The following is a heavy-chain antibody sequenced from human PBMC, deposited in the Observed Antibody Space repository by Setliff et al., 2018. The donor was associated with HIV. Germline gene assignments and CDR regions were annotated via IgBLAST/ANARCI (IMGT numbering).Heavy chain of an antibody. V-gene: IGHV3-74*01. J-gene: IGHJ6*03. CDR3: ARGPPSDHFFYMDV. CDR1: GFTFSDYW. CDR2: ITGDGSST. Sequence: PGGSLRLSCAASGFTFSDYWMHWVRQAPGKGLVWVSRITGDGSSTRYADSVNGRFTISRDNLRNILYLQMNSLRGDDTAIYYCARGPPSDHFFYMDVWGPGTTVTVSS.